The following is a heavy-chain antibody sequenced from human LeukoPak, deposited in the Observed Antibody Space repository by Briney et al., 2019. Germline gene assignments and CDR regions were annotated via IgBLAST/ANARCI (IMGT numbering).Heavy chain of an antibody. CDR3: ARGGYSGSYVYFDY. CDR1: GFTFSSYW. Sequence: GGSLRLSCAASGFTFSSYWMHWVRQAPGKGLVWVSRINTDGSSTSYADSVKGRFTISRDNAKNSLYLQMNSLRAEDTAVYYCARGGYSGSYVYFDYWGQGTLVTVSS. J-gene: IGHJ4*02. D-gene: IGHD1-26*01. CDR2: INTDGSST. V-gene: IGHV3-74*01.